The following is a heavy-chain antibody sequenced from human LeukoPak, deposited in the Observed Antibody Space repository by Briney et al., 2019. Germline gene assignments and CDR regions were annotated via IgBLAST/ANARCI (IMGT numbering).Heavy chain of an antibody. CDR3: ARRYYDLWSGYYSCYYFDY. CDR2: IYPGDSDS. CDR1: GYSFSTYW. J-gene: IGHJ4*02. V-gene: IGHV5-51*01. Sequence: GESLKISCKGSGYSFSTYWIGWVRQMPGKGLEWMGIIYPGDSDSRYSPSFQGQVTISADKSISTTYLQWSSLKASDTAMYYCARRYYDLWSGYYSCYYFDYWGQGTLVTVSS. D-gene: IGHD3-3*01.